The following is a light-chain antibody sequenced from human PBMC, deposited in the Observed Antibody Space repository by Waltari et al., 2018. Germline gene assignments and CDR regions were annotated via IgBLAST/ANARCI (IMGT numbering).Light chain of an antibody. CDR3: QQSDSFPWA. J-gene: IGKJ1*01. Sequence: DLQMTQSPSSVSASVGARATITCRASQDITRWLAWYQQKPGKAPKLLISAASSLQSGVPSRFSGSGSGTDFTLTISSLQPEDFATYYCQQSDSFPWAFGQGTKVEIK. CDR1: QDITRW. CDR2: AAS. V-gene: IGKV1-12*01.